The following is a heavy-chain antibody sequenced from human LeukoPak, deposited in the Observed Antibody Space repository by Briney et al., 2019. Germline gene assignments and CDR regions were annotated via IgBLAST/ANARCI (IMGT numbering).Heavy chain of an antibody. Sequence: SETLSLTCTVSGGSLSSYYWSWIRQPAGKGLEWIGRIYTSGSTNYNPSLKSRVTMTVDTSKNQFSLKLSSVTAAVTAVYYCARDEYSSGWTVYYMDVWAKGTTVTVSS. CDR3: ARDEYSSGWTVYYMDV. J-gene: IGHJ6*03. V-gene: IGHV4-4*07. D-gene: IGHD6-19*01. CDR2: IYTSGST. CDR1: GGSLSSYY.